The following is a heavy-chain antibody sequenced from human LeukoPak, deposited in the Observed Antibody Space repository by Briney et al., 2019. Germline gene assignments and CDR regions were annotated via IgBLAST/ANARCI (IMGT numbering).Heavy chain of an antibody. CDR2: IYYSGNT. V-gene: IGHV4-30-4*01. CDR3: ARGSGYVRGDFDY. Sequence: SETLSLTCTVSGGSISSDDSYWSWIRQAPGKGLKWIGYIYYSGNTHYNPSLKSRVTMSVDTSTNQFSLRLSSVTAADTAVYYCARGSGYVRGDFDYWGQGTLVTVSS. J-gene: IGHJ4*02. D-gene: IGHD5-12*01. CDR1: GGSISSDDSY.